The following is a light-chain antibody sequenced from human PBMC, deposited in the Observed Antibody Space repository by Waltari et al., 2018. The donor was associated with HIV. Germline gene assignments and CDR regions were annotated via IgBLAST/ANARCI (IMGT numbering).Light chain of an antibody. J-gene: IGLJ2*01. Sequence: QSALTQPASVSGSPGQSITISCTGTSSDVGGYNYVSWYQQHPGKAPKLMIYDVSYRPSGVSNRFSGSKSGNTAYLTISGLQAEDEADYYCSSYTSSSTLYVVFGGGTKLTVL. CDR2: DVS. CDR1: SSDVGGYNY. CDR3: SSYTSSSTLYVV. V-gene: IGLV2-14*01.